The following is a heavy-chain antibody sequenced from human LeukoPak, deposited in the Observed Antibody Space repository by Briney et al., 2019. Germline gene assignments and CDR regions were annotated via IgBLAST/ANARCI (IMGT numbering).Heavy chain of an antibody. CDR1: GGSISSGDYY. J-gene: IGHJ5*02. CDR3: ARVDCSGGSCYYPSRFDP. V-gene: IGHV4-30-4*01. CDR2: IYYSGST. D-gene: IGHD2-15*01. Sequence: SETLSLTCTVSGGSISSGDYYWSWIRQPPGKGLEWIGYIYYSGSTYYNPSLKSRVTISVDTSKNQFSLKLSSVTAADTAVYYCARVDCSGGSCYYPSRFDPWGQGTLVTVSS.